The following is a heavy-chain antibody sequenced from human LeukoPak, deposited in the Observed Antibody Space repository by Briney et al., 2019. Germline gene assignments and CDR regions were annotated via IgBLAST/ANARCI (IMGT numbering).Heavy chain of an antibody. CDR3: ASPYCSSTSCYRGTFDY. CDR2: IIPILGIA. J-gene: IGHJ4*02. Sequence: ASVKVSCKASGGTFSSYAISWVRQAPGQGLEWMGRIIPILGIANYAQKFQGRVTITADESTSTAYMELSSLRSEDTAVYYCASPYCSSTSCYRGTFDYWGQGTLVTVSS. D-gene: IGHD2-2*01. CDR1: GGTFSSYA. V-gene: IGHV1-69*04.